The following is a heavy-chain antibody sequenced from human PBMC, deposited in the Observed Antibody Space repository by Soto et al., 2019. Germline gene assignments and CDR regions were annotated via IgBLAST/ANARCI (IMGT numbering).Heavy chain of an antibody. CDR2: INPDSGAT. D-gene: IGHD2-8*02. CDR3: ARGDYGTGGYPFPYFDY. V-gene: IGHV1-2*02. CDR1: GYSFTGYY. J-gene: IGHJ4*02. Sequence: HEHLVQSGAEVKRPGASLKVSCKASGYSFTGYYIHWVRQAPGQGLEWMGWINPDSGATNYAQNFQGRVTRTSDTSISTASIDLTSLTSDDTAVYYCARGDYGTGGYPFPYFDYWGQGTLVIVSS.